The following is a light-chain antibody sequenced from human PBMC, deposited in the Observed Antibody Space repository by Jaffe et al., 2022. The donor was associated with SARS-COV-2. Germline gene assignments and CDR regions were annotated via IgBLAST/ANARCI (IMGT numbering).Light chain of an antibody. CDR2: QVT. V-gene: IGLV2-8*01. CDR1: SSDVGGYNY. CDR3: SSYGGSNNLL. Sequence: QSALTQLPSASGSPGQSVTISCTGTSSDVGGYNYVSWYQQHPGKAPKLMIYQVTKRPSGVPDRFSGSKSGNTASLTVSTLQAEDEADYYCSSYGGSNNLLFGGGTKLTVL. J-gene: IGLJ2*01.